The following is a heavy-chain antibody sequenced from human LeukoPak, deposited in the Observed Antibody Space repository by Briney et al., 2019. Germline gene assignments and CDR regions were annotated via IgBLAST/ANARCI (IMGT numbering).Heavy chain of an antibody. CDR3: AREYSSSFMYDY. CDR2: SSGSGGST. D-gene: IGHD6-6*01. V-gene: IGHV3-23*01. J-gene: IGHJ4*02. CDR1: GFTFNSYA. Sequence: GGSLRLSCAASGFTFNSYAMSWVRQAPGKGLEWVSVSSGSGGSTYYADSVKGRFTISRDNSKNTLYLQMNSLRAEDTAVYYCAREYSSSFMYDYWGQGTLVTVSS.